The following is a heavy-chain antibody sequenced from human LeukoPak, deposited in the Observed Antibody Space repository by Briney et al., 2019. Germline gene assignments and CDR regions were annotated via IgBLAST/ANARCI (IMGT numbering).Heavy chain of an antibody. CDR2: ISYDGSNK. CDR3: ARERRPGIAAAGTNFQH. D-gene: IGHD6-13*01. J-gene: IGHJ1*01. CDR1: GFTFSSYA. V-gene: IGHV3-30-3*01. Sequence: HPGRSLRLSCAASGFTFSSYAMHWVRQAPGKGLEWVAVISYDGSNKYYADSVKGRFTISRDNSKNTLYLQMNSLRAEDTAVYYCARERRPGIAAAGTNFQHWGQGTLVTVSS.